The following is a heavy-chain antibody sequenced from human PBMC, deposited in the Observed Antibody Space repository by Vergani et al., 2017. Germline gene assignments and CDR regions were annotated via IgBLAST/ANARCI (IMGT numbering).Heavy chain of an antibody. V-gene: IGHV4-59*01. CDR2: IYYSGST. D-gene: IGHD3-9*01. CDR3: ARVRPGGLTGFWFDP. Sequence: QVQQQESGPGLVKPSETLSLTCTVSGGSISSYYWSWIRQPPGKGLEWIGYIYYSGSTNYNHSLKSRVTISVDTSKNQFSRKLRSVTAADTAVYSCARVRPGGLTGFWFDPWGQGTLVTVSS. J-gene: IGHJ5*02. CDR1: GGSISSYY.